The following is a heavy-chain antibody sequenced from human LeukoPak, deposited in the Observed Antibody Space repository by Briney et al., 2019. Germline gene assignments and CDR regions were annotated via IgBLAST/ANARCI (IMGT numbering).Heavy chain of an antibody. CDR2: IYYSGST. D-gene: IGHD2-2*01. CDR1: GGSISSYY. Sequence: SETLSLTCTVSGGSISSYYWSWIRQPPGKGLEWIGYIYYSGSTNYNPSLKSRVTISVDTSKNQFSLKLSSVTVADTAVYYCARGRRGSSTSRIYFDYWGQGTLVTVSS. J-gene: IGHJ4*02. V-gene: IGHV4-59*12. CDR3: ARGRRGSSTSRIYFDY.